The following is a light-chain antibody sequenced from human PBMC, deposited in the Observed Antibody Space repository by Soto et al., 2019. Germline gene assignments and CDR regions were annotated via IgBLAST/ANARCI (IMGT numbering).Light chain of an antibody. CDR2: SNN. V-gene: IGLV1-44*01. J-gene: IGLJ3*02. CDR3: AAWDDSLNGVV. Sequence: QSVLTQPPSASGTPGQRVTISCSGSSSNIGSNTVNWYQQLPGAAPKLLIYSNNQRPSRVPDRFSASKSGTSASLAISGLQSEDEADYYCAAWDDSLNGVVFGGGTKVTVL. CDR1: SSNIGSNT.